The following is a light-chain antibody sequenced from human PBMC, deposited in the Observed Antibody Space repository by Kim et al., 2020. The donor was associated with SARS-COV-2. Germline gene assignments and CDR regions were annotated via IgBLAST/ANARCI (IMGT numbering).Light chain of an antibody. CDR3: HTWDTAIQV. V-gene: IGLV4-69*01. J-gene: IGLJ3*02. CDR2: LNSAGSH. CDR1: GGHSTYS. Sequence: QPVLTQSPSASASLGASVKLTCTLSGGHSTYSIAWYQQRPQKGPRYLMNLNSAGSHSRGDGVPYRFSGSSSGAERYLTISNLQSEDEGDYYCHTWDTAIQVFGGGTQLTVL.